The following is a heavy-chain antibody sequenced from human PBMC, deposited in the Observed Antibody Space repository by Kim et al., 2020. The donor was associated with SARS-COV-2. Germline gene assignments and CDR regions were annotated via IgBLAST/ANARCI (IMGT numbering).Heavy chain of an antibody. CDR3: AKDAGLAFDI. CDR2: ST. D-gene: IGHD3-22*01. J-gene: IGHJ3*02. Sequence: STYYADSVKGRCTISRDNSKNTLYLQMNSLRAEDTAVYYCAKDAGLAFDIWCQGTMVTVSS. V-gene: IGHV3-23*01.